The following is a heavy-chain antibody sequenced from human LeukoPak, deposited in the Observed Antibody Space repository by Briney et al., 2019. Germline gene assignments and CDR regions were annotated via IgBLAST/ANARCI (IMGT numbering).Heavy chain of an antibody. D-gene: IGHD3-22*01. CDR1: GGSMSSSNYY. V-gene: IGHV4-61*02. J-gene: IGHJ4*02. Sequence: SETLSLTCSVSGGSMSSSNYYWSWIRQPAGKGLEWIGRIYTSGSTNYNPSLKSRVTISVDTSKNQFSLKLSSVTAADTAVYYCASGYYYRNDYWGQGTLVTVSS. CDR2: IYTSGST. CDR3: ASGYYYRNDY.